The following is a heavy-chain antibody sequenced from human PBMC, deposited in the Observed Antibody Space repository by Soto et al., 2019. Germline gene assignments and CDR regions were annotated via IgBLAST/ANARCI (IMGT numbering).Heavy chain of an antibody. CDR2: ISSDSSEI. Sequence: GGSLRLSCVGSGFTFSNNAMHWVRQATGKGLEWVAFISSDSSEIFYADSVKGRFTISRDNPENTLFLHMNSPRADDTAVYYCAIARVADSSLDHWGQGILVTVSS. J-gene: IGHJ4*01. CDR3: AIARVADSSLDH. CDR1: GFTFSNNA. D-gene: IGHD3-3*01. V-gene: IGHV3-30*01.